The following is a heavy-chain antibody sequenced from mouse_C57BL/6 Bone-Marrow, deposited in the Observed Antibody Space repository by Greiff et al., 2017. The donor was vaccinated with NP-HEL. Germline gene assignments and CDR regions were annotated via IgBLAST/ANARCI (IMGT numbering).Heavy chain of an antibody. CDR3: ASFYYDWFAY. CDR2: INYDGSST. CDR1: GFTFSDYY. D-gene: IGHD2-4*01. V-gene: IGHV5-16*01. Sequence: EVQVVESEGGLVQPGSFMKLSCTASGFTFSDYYMAWVRQVPEKGLEWVANINYDGSSTYYLDSLKSRFIISRDNAKNILYLQMSSLKSEDTATYYCASFYYDWFAYWGQGTLVTVSA. J-gene: IGHJ3*01.